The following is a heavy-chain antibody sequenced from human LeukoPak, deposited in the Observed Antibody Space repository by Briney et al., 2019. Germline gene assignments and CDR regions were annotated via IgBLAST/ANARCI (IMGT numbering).Heavy chain of an antibody. V-gene: IGHV3-33*01. D-gene: IGHD3-22*01. CDR1: GLPFSIYG. J-gene: IGHJ4*02. CDR3: ARIPIVLITPGGY. CDR2: IWSDGITK. Sequence: GRSLSLSCGASGLPFSIYGMNWVRQAPGKGLEWVAVIWSDGITKYYADSVRGRCTISRDNSKNTLYLQMNSLRAEDTAVYYCARIPIVLITPGGYWGQGTLVTVSS.